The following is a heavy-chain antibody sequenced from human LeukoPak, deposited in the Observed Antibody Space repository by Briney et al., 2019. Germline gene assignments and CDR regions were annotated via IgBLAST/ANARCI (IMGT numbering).Heavy chain of an antibody. V-gene: IGHV4-34*01. CDR2: ISQTGGA. CDR1: GESLSTYF. CDR3: ARSAAYYYYYMDV. Sequence: PSETLSLTCAVSGESLSTYFWSWIRHSPGKGLEGIGEISQTGGANYNPSLKNRVTLSLDTSKNQFSLQLTSITTADTAIYFCARSAAYYYYYMDVWANGTTVTVSS. D-gene: IGHD6-25*01. J-gene: IGHJ6*03.